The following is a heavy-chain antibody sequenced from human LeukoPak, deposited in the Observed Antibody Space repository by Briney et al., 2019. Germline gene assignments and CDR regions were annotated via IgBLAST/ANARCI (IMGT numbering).Heavy chain of an antibody. Sequence: PSETLSLTCTVSGGSISSYYWSWIRQPPGKGLEWIGYIHYSGSINYNPALKSRVTISVDTSKKQFSLKLGSVTAADTAVYYCARHVSGDYAWLDVWGQGTTVTVSS. D-gene: IGHD4-17*01. V-gene: IGHV4-59*08. CDR1: GGSISSYY. J-gene: IGHJ6*02. CDR3: ARHVSGDYAWLDV. CDR2: IHYSGSI.